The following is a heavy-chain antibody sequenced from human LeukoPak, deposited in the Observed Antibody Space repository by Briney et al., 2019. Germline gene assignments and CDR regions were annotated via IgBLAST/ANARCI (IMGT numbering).Heavy chain of an antibody. CDR1: KFTFSTFS. D-gene: IGHD3-10*01. V-gene: IGHV3-48*04. J-gene: IGHJ4*02. CDR2: ISSSGSTI. CDR3: ARVLPSMVRGAAYDY. Sequence: TGGSLRLSCAASKFTFSTFSMSWVRQAPGKGLEWVSYISSSGSTIYYADSVKGRFTISRDNAKNSLYLQMNSLRAEDTAVYYCARVLPSMVRGAAYDYWGQGTLVTVSS.